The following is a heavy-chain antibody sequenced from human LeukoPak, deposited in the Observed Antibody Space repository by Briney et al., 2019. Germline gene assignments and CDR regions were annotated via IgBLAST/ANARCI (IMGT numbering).Heavy chain of an antibody. D-gene: IGHD2-2*01. J-gene: IGHJ2*01. V-gene: IGHV1-69*13. CDR3: ARDTDDIVVVPAANWYFDL. CDR2: IIPVFGTA. Sequence: SVKVSCKASGGTFSSYAISWVRQAPGQGLEWMGGIIPVFGTANYAQKFQGRVTITADESTSTAYMELSSLRSEDTAVYYCARDTDDIVVVPAANWYFDLWGRGTLVTVSS. CDR1: GGTFSSYA.